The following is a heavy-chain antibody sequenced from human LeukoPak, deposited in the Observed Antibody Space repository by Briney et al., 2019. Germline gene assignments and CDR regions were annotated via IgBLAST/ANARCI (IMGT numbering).Heavy chain of an antibody. D-gene: IGHD3-22*01. V-gene: IGHV4-30-4*01. CDR3: ARGPDSSGYYYFDY. CDR1: GGSISSGDYY. CDR2: IYHRGST. J-gene: IGHJ4*02. Sequence: SETLSLTCTVSGGSISSGDYYWSWIRQPPGKGLEWIGYIYHRGSTYYNPSLKSRVIISVDTSKNQFSLKLSSVTAADTAVYYCARGPDSSGYYYFDYWGQGTLVTVAS.